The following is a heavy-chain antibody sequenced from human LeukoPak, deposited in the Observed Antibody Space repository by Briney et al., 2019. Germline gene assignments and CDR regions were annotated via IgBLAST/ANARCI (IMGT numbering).Heavy chain of an antibody. Sequence: SETLSLTCTVSGGSISSSNYYWGWIRQPPGKGLEWIGSIYYSGSTYHNPSLKSRVTISVDTSKNQFSLKLSSVTAADTAVYYCATNIVAATDYWGQGTLVTVSS. D-gene: IGHD1-26*01. V-gene: IGHV4-39*01. CDR1: GGSISSSNYY. CDR3: ATNIVAATDY. CDR2: IYYSGST. J-gene: IGHJ4*02.